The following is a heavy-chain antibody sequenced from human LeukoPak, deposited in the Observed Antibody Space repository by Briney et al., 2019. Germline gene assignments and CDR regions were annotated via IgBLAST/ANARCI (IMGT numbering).Heavy chain of an antibody. CDR2: MNPDIGNT. Sequence: ASVKVSCKASGYTFSSYNINWVRQATGQGLEWMGWMNPDIGNTAYARKFQGRVTMTRNTSISTAYMELSSLRSEDTGVYYCARYYSVGWEHWGFDYWGQGTLVTVSS. CDR3: ARYYSVGWEHWGFDY. J-gene: IGHJ4*02. V-gene: IGHV1-8*01. CDR1: GYTFSSYN. D-gene: IGHD7-27*01.